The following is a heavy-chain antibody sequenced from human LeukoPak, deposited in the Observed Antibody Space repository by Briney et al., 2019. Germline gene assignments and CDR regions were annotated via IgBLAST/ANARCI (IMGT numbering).Heavy chain of an antibody. CDR2: IYYSGST. Sequence: PSETLSLTCTVSGGSISSYYWIWIRQPPGKGLEWIGYIYYSGSTNYNPSLKSRVTISVDTSKNQFSLKLSSVTAADTAVYYCARSMTTVTPFDYWGQGTLVTVSS. J-gene: IGHJ4*02. V-gene: IGHV4-59*01. D-gene: IGHD4-17*01. CDR1: GGSISSYY. CDR3: ARSMTTVTPFDY.